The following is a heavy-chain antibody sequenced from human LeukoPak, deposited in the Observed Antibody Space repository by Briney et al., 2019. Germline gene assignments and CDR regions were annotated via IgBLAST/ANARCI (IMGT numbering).Heavy chain of an antibody. D-gene: IGHD3-22*01. CDR3: ARVSDSSGLSELDY. CDR1: GGSISSGDYY. V-gene: IGHV4-30-4*01. J-gene: IGHJ4*02. CDR2: IYYSGST. Sequence: SQTLSLTCTVSGGSISSGDYYWSWIRQPPGKGLEWIGYIYYSGSTYYNPSLKSRVTISVDTSKNQFSLKLSSVTAADTAVYYCARVSDSSGLSELDYWGQGTLVTVSS.